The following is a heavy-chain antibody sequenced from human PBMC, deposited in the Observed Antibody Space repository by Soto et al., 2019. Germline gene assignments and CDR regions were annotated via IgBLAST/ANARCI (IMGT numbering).Heavy chain of an antibody. J-gene: IGHJ4*02. CDR1: GFTFSSYS. D-gene: IGHD1-26*01. V-gene: IGHV3-48*01. CDR3: ARDLALLGATKNRPFDY. Sequence: EVQLVESGGGLVQPGGSLRLSCAASGFTFSSYSMNWVRQAPGKGLEWVSYISSSSSTIYYADSVKGRFTISRDNAKNSLYLQMNSLRAEDTAVYYCARDLALLGATKNRPFDYWGQGTLVTVSS. CDR2: ISSSSSTI.